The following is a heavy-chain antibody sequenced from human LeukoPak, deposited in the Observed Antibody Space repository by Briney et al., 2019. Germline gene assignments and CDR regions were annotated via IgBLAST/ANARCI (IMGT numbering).Heavy chain of an antibody. CDR3: ARHEDADCSSTSCPTAQYAFDI. J-gene: IGHJ3*02. CDR1: GGSIRSYY. Sequence: PSETLSLTCTVSGGSIRSYYWSWIRQPPGKGLEWIGYIYYSGSTNYNPSLKSRVTISVDTSKNQFSLKLSSVTAADTAVYYCARHEDADCSSTSCPTAQYAFDIWGQGTMVTVSS. CDR2: IYYSGST. D-gene: IGHD2-2*01. V-gene: IGHV4-59*08.